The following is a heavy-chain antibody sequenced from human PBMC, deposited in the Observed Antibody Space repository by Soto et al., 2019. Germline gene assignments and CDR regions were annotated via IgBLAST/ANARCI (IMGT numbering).Heavy chain of an antibody. CDR2: IIPIFGTA. D-gene: IGHD3-22*01. J-gene: IGHJ6*02. CDR1: GGTFSSYA. V-gene: IGHV1-69*13. Sequence: SVKVSCKASGGTFSSYAISWVRQAPGQGLEWMGGIIPIFGTANYAQKFQGRVTITADESTSTAYMELSSLRSEDTAVYYCAVLGYYDSSGYSLYYYGMDVWGQGATVTVSS. CDR3: AVLGYYDSSGYSLYYYGMDV.